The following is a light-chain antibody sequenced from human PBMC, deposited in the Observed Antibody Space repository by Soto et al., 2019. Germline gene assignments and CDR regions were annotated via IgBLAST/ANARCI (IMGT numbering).Light chain of an antibody. CDR3: QQTYRPSYT. CDR2: AAS. CDR1: QPINRY. V-gene: IGKV1-39*01. J-gene: IGKJ2*01. Sequence: DIQMTQSPSSLSASLGDRVTITCRASQPINRYVNWYQQNPGGAPKVLIYAASTLQSGVPSRFSGNGSGTEFTLTISTLQPEDFATYYCQQTYRPSYTFAQGTVLDIK.